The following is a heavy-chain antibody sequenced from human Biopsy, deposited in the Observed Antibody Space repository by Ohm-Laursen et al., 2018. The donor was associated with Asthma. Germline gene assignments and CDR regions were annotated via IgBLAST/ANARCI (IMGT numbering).Heavy chain of an antibody. CDR2: INHSGST. D-gene: IGHD2-2*01. V-gene: IGHV4-34*01. CDR3: ARAGQCSSTSCYNPGWFDP. CDR1: GGSFSGYY. Sequence: PSETLSLTCAVYGGSFSGYYWSWIRRPPGKGLEWIGEINHSGSTNYNPSLKSRVTISVDTSKNQFSLKLSSVTAADTAVYYCARAGQCSSTSCYNPGWFDPWGQGTLVTVSS. J-gene: IGHJ5*02.